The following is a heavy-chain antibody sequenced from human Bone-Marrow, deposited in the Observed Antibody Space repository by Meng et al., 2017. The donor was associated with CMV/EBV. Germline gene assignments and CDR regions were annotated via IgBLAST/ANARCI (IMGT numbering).Heavy chain of an antibody. Sequence: GESLKISCAASGFTFSSYAMHWVRQAPGKGLEWVAVISYDGSNKYYADSVKGRFTISRDNSKNTLYLQMNSLRAEDTAVYYCARGGGYNWNYFTYYYGMDVWGQGTTVTVSS. D-gene: IGHD1-7*01. CDR3: ARGGGYNWNYFTYYYGMDV. V-gene: IGHV3-30*04. CDR1: GFTFSSYA. J-gene: IGHJ6*02. CDR2: ISYDGSNK.